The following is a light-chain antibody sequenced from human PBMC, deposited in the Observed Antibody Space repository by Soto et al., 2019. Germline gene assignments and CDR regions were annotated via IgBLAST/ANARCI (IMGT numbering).Light chain of an antibody. Sequence: QSLLTQPPSASATPGQRVTISCSGSNSNIGTNTVNWYQQLPGTAPRLLIYTNNQRPSGVPQRFSGSKTGTSASLAIGGLQSEDGADYYCAAWDDSLGADVFGTGTQLTVL. V-gene: IGLV1-44*01. J-gene: IGLJ7*01. CDR1: NSNIGTNT. CDR2: TNN. CDR3: AAWDDSLGADV.